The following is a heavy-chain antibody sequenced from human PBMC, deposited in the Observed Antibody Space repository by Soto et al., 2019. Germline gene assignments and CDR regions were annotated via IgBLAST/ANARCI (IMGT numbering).Heavy chain of an antibody. D-gene: IGHD3-3*01. CDR2: ISGHNGNT. CDR3: AREGILGIYDAFDI. CDR1: GYSFTRYG. V-gene: IGHV1-18*04. J-gene: IGHJ3*02. Sequence: QGQLVQSGGEVKKPGASVRLSCKASGYSFTRYGINWVRQAPGRGLEWMGWISGHNGNTIYAQKFQGRITLTRDTSTGTMYMELRNLRSDDTALYYCAREGILGIYDAFDIWGPGTMVTVSS.